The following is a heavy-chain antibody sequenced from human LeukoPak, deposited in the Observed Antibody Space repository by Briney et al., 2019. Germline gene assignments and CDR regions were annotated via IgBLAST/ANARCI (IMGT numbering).Heavy chain of an antibody. Sequence: GSLRLSCAASGFTFSSYSMNWIRQPPGKGLEWIGEINHSGSTNYNPSLKSRVTISVDTSKNQFSLKLSSVTAADTAVYYCARTWSGYSRHRNKKGYFDYWGQGTLVTVSS. CDR2: INHSGST. CDR1: GFTFSSYS. D-gene: IGHD3-3*01. CDR3: ARTWSGYSRHRNKKGYFDY. J-gene: IGHJ4*02. V-gene: IGHV4-34*01.